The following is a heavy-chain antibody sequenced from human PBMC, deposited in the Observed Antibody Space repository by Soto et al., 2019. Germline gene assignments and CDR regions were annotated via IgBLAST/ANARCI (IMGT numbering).Heavy chain of an antibody. CDR3: ARAGTAMVTLDY. J-gene: IGHJ4*02. CDR1: GGSISSYF. Sequence: SETLSLTCSVSGGSISSYFWSWIRQPPGKGLEWIGYIYYSGSTNYNPSLKSRVTLSVDTSKNQFSLRLSSVTPADTAVYYCARAGTAMVTLDYWGQGTLVTVSS. V-gene: IGHV4-59*01. D-gene: IGHD5-18*01. CDR2: IYYSGST.